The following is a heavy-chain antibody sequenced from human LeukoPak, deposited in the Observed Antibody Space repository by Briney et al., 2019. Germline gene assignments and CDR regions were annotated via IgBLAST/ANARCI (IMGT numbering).Heavy chain of an antibody. J-gene: IGHJ3*02. CDR1: GGTFSSYA. Sequence: GASVKVSCKASGGTFSSYAISWVRQAPGQRLEWMGWINAGNGNTKYSQKFQGRVTITRDTSASTAYMELSSLRSEDTAVYYCARDAPLLGGSYGHAFDIWGQGTMVTVSS. CDR2: INAGNGNT. V-gene: IGHV1-3*01. CDR3: ARDAPLLGGSYGHAFDI. D-gene: IGHD1-26*01.